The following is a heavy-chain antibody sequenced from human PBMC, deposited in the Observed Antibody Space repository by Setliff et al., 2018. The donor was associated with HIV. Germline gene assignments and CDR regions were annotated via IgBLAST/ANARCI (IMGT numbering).Heavy chain of an antibody. Sequence: SETLSLTCTVSGGSIITSSHFWGWVCQPPGKGLEWIATVYYSGGPSYNPSLKSRLSISVDTSNNQFSLKLTSVTAADTALYFCARYQLLWLAFDSWGQGTLVTVSS. CDR2: VYYSGGP. CDR1: GGSIITSSHF. J-gene: IGHJ4*02. V-gene: IGHV4-39*01. CDR3: ARYQLLWLAFDS. D-gene: IGHD2-2*01.